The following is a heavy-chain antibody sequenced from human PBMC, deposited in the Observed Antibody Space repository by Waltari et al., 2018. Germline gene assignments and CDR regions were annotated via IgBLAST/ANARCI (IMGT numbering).Heavy chain of an antibody. CDR2: ISNDGSNK. J-gene: IGHJ3*01. V-gene: IGHV3-30-3*01. CDR1: GSTFSSHI. Sequence: QVHLVESGGGVVQPGRSLSLSVAGSGSTFSSHIRHWLRQAPGKGLELVAVISNDGSNKNYAVSVEGRFTISRDNSKNTLNLQMDGLRAEDTAVYYCARDNPYSSSWLLFFDTFDVWGQGTMVTVSS. D-gene: IGHD6-13*01. CDR3: ARDNPYSSSWLLFFDTFDV.